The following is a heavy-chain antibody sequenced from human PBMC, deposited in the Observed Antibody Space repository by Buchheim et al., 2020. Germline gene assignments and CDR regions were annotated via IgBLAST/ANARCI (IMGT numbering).Heavy chain of an antibody. J-gene: IGHJ4*02. CDR3: AKDVYSKRGYSYGYLDY. Sequence: QVQLVESGGGVVQPGRSLRLSCAASGFTFSSYGMHWVRQAPGKGLEWVAFIRYDGSNKYYADSVKGRFTISRDNSKNTVYLQMNSLRAEDTAVYYCAKDVYSKRGYSYGYLDYWGQGTL. CDR2: IRYDGSNK. D-gene: IGHD5-18*01. V-gene: IGHV3-30*02. CDR1: GFTFSSYG.